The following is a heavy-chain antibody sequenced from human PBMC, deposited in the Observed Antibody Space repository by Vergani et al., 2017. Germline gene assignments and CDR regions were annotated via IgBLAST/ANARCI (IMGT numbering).Heavy chain of an antibody. J-gene: IGHJ5*02. D-gene: IGHD2-8*01. Sequence: QVQLVQSGAEVKRPGASVKVSCKASGYTFTGYYLHWVRLAPGQGLEWMGWINPNSGGTNYAQKFQGRVTMTRDTSISTAYMELSRLRSDDTAVYYCARDFHVCTNGVCYIERGWVDPWGQGTLVTVSS. V-gene: IGHV1-2*02. CDR2: INPNSGGT. CDR1: GYTFTGYY. CDR3: ARDFHVCTNGVCYIERGWVDP.